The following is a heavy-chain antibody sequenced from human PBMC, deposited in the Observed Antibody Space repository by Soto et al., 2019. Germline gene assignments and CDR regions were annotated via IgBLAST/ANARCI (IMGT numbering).Heavy chain of an antibody. V-gene: IGHV3-33*01. Sequence: QVQLVESGGGVVQPGRSLRLSCAASGFTFSAYGMHWVRQAPGKGLEWVAMIYYDGNNKYYADSVKGRFTNSRDNSKNTLYLQMNSLTAEDTAVYYCARVGGTVTSDYWGQGTRVTVSS. CDR2: IYYDGNNK. D-gene: IGHD4-17*01. CDR3: ARVGGTVTSDY. J-gene: IGHJ4*02. CDR1: GFTFSAYG.